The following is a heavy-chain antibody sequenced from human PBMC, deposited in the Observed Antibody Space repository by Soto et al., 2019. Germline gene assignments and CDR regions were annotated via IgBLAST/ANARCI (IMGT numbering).Heavy chain of an antibody. J-gene: IGHJ4*02. CDR3: TGGKSTLDY. V-gene: IGHV4-59*01. CDR2: IYYSGST. D-gene: IGHD2-15*01. CDR1: GGSISSYY. Sequence: KPSETLSLTCTVSGGSISSYYWSWIRQPPGKGLEWIGYIYYSGSTNYNPSLKSRVTISVDTSKNQFSLKLSSVTAADTAVYYCTGGKSTLDYWGQGTLVTVSS.